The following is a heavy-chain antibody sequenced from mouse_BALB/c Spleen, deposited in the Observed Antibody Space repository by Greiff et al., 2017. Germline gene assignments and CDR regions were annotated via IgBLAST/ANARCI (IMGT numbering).Heavy chain of an antibody. CDR3: ARKDGSMDY. Sequence: VQLQQPGAELVKPGASVKLSCKASGYTFTSYWMHWVKQRPGQGLEWIGEINPSNGRTNYNEKFKSKATLTVDKSSSTAYMQLSSLTSEDSAVYYCARKDGSMDYWGQGTSVTVSS. J-gene: IGHJ4*01. CDR2: INPSNGRT. V-gene: IGHV1S81*02. D-gene: IGHD1-1*01. CDR1: GYTFTSYW.